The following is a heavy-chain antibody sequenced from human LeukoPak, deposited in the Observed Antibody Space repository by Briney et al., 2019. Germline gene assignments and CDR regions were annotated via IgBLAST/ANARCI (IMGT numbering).Heavy chain of an antibody. J-gene: IGHJ4*02. CDR3: AKVGSSD. CDR2: ISWNSGSI. V-gene: IGHV3-9*01. Sequence: PGGSLRLSCAASGFTFDDYAMHWVRQAPGKGLEWVSGISWNSGSIGYADSVKGRFTISRDNAKNSLYLQMNSPRAEDTALYYCAKVGSSDWGQGTLVTVSS. D-gene: IGHD6-19*01. CDR1: GFTFDDYA.